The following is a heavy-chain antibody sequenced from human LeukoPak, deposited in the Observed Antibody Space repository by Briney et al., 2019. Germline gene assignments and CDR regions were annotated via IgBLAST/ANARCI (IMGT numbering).Heavy chain of an antibody. V-gene: IGHV3-74*01. D-gene: IGHD2-2*01. J-gene: IGHJ4*02. CDR1: GFTFSSYG. CDR3: VSFYETY. CDR2: INGDGSWT. Sequence: GGSLRLSCAASGFTFSSYGMHWVRQAPGKGLVWVSHINGDGSWTTYADSVKGRFTISKDNAKNTVYLQMNNLRAEDTAVYYCVSFYETYWGRGTLVTVSS.